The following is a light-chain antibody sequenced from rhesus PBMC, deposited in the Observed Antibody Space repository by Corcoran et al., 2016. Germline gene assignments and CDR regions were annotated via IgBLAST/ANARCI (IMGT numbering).Light chain of an antibody. J-gene: IGKJ3*01. Sequence: DIVMTQTPLSLPVTPGEPASFSCRSSQSLLDSEDGNTYLEWYLPKPGQSPQPLIYGVSYRASGVPDRFRASGSETDFTLKISRVEAEEVGIYYCLQTTEFPFTFGPGTRLDIK. CDR1: QSLLDSEDGNTY. CDR2: GVS. V-gene: IGKV2S20*01. CDR3: LQTTEFPFT.